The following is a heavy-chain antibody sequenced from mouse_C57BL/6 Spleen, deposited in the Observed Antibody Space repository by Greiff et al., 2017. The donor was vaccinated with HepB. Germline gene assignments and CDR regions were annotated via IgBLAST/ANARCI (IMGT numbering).Heavy chain of an antibody. D-gene: IGHD3-2*02. V-gene: IGHV1-69*01. J-gene: IGHJ3*01. CDR2: IDPSDSYT. Sequence: QVQLQQPGAELVMPGASVKLSCKASGYTFTSYWMHWVKQRPGQGLEWIGEIDPSDSYTNYNQKFKGKSTLTVDKSSSTAYMQLSSMTSEDSAVYYGERSRRQLRPAWFAYWGQGTLVTVSA. CDR1: GYTFTSYW. CDR3: ERSRRQLRPAWFAY.